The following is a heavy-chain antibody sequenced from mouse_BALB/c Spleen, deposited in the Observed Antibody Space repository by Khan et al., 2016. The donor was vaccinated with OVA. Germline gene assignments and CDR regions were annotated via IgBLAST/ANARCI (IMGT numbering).Heavy chain of an antibody. D-gene: IGHD2-14*01. J-gene: IGHJ3*01. CDR2: INPNNGYT. V-gene: IGHV1-4*01. CDR3: VSDGAYYRNDGLFAY. CDR1: GYTFTSYT. Sequence: QVQLQQPGAELARPGASVKMSCKTSGYTFTSYTIHWIKLRPGQGLEWIGYINPNNGYTNYNQKFKDKATLTADKSSTTVYMQLSSLTSDDSAIYNCVSDGAYYRNDGLFAYWGQGTLVTVSA.